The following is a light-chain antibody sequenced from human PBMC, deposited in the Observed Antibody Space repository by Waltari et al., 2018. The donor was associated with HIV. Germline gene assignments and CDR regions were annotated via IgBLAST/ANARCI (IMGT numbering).Light chain of an antibody. CDR2: WAS. V-gene: IGKV4-1*01. CDR1: QQVLDTSKNNNY. J-gene: IGKJ4*01. Sequence: DTVMTQSPDALAVSLGEKATKNFQFSQQVLDTSKNNNYFTWYHQKPGQPPRVLLYWASTRESGVPDRFSGSGSATDFSLTISSLQAEDVAVYYCQKYFATPVTFGGGTKVEIK. CDR3: QKYFATPVT.